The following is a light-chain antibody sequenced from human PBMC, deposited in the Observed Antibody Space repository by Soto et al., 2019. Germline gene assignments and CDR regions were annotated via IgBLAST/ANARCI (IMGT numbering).Light chain of an antibody. CDR3: QQYDNLPLT. CDR2: DAS. J-gene: IGKJ2*01. CDR1: QDISNY. V-gene: IGKV1-33*01. Sequence: DIQMTQSPSSLSASVGDRVTITCQASQDISNYLNWYQQKPGKAPKLLVYDASNLEIGVPSRFSGSGSRTDFTFTISSLQPEDIATYYCQQYDNLPLTFGQGTKLEIK.